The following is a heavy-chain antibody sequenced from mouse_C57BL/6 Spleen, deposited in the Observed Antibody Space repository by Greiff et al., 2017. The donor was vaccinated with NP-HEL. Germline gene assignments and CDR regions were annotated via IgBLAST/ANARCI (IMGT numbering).Heavy chain of an antibody. J-gene: IGHJ4*01. CDR1: GFSLTSYG. CDR3: ANIYYDNDDGDYYAMDY. CDR2: IWGDGGT. D-gene: IGHD2-4*01. V-gene: IGHV2-3*01. Sequence: QVQLKESGPGLVAPSQSLSITCTVSGFSLTSYGVSWVRQPPGKGLEWLGVIWGDGGTNYYSALLSRLGISKDNSKTQVFLKLNSLQTDDTATYYCANIYYDNDDGDYYAMDYWGQGTSVTVSS.